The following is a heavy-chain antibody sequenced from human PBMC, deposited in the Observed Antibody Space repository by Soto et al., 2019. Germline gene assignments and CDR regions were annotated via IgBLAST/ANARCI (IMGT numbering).Heavy chain of an antibody. CDR1: GFTFSRYW. J-gene: IGHJ6*02. CDR2: IKQDGSEK. D-gene: IGHD3-10*02. CDR3: ARGCSDGTYPCEHYGMDV. V-gene: IGHV3-7*01. Sequence: PGGSLRLSCAASGFTFSRYWMSWVRQAPGKGLEWVADIKQDGSEKYYVDSVKGQFTISRDNAKNSPYLQMNSLRADDMAVYYCARGCSDGTYPCEHYGMDVWGQGTTVTVSS.